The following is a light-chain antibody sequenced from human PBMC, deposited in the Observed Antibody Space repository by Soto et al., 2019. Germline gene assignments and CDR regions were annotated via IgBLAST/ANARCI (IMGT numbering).Light chain of an antibody. CDR3: AAWDDSLNAPYV. J-gene: IGLJ1*01. V-gene: IGLV1-44*01. CDR2: SNN. Sequence: QSVPTQPPSASGAPGQGATISCSGSSSNIGSHVVSWYQQLPGTAPKLLIYSNNHRPSGVPDRFSGSKSGTSASLAISGLQSEDEADYYCAAWDDSLNAPYVFGTGTKVTVL. CDR1: SSNIGSHV.